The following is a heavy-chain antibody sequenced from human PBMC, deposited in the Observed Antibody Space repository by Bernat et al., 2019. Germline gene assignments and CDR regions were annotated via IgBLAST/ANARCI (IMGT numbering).Heavy chain of an antibody. D-gene: IGHD2-15*01. V-gene: IGHV3-23*04. CDR3: AKDRIYCSGGSCYSDAFDI. CDR2: ISGSGGST. Sequence: VQLVESGGGLVKPGGSLRLSCAASGFTFSSYAMSWVRQAPGKGLEWVSAISGSGGSTYYADSVKGRFTISRDNSKNTLYLQMNSLRAEDTAVYYCAKDRIYCSGGSCYSDAFDIWGQGTMVTVSS. CDR1: GFTFSSYA. J-gene: IGHJ3*02.